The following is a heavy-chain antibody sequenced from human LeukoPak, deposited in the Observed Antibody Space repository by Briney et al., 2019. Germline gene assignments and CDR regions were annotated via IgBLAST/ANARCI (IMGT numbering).Heavy chain of an antibody. CDR1: GYTFTSYY. CDR2: INPSGGST. V-gene: IGHV1-46*01. Sequence: ASVKVSCKASGYTFTSYYMHWVRQAPGQGLEWMGIINPSGGSTRSPQKFQGRVTMTTDTSTSTVYMELSSLRSDDTAVYYCARDRSGYWGQGTLVTVSS. D-gene: IGHD3-10*01. CDR3: ARDRSGY. J-gene: IGHJ4*02.